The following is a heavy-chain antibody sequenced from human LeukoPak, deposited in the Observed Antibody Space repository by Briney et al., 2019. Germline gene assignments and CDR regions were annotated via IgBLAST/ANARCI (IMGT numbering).Heavy chain of an antibody. CDR1: GGSISSGGYY. V-gene: IGHV4-31*03. J-gene: IGHJ1*01. D-gene: IGHD3-3*01. CDR2: IYYSGST. Sequence: PSQTLSLTCTVSGGSISSGGYYWSWIRQHPGKGLEWIGYIYYSGSTYYNPSLKSRVTISVDTSKNQFSLKLSSVTAADTAVYYCARDSGYYDFWSGETSTQYFQHWGQGTLVTVSS. CDR3: ARDSGYYDFWSGETSTQYFQH.